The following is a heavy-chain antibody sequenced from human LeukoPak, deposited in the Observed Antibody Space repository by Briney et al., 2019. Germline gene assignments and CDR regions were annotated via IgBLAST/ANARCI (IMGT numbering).Heavy chain of an antibody. J-gene: IGHJ4*02. D-gene: IGHD3-10*01. Sequence: PSETLSLTCTVSGGSISSYYRSWIRQPPGKGLEWIGEINHSGSTNYNPSLKSRVTISVDTSKNQFSLKLSSVTAADTAVYYCAILWLGIVDYWGQGTLVTVSS. CDR1: GGSISSYY. V-gene: IGHV4-34*01. CDR2: INHSGST. CDR3: AILWLGIVDY.